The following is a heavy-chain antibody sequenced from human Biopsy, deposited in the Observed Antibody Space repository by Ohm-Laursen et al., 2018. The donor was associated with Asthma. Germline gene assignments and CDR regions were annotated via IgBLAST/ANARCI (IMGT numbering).Heavy chain of an antibody. J-gene: IGHJ6*02. CDR3: ARLINRYDTSGYYYYPGMDV. CDR2: LYSGVTA. Sequence: SLRLSCAAPGFSVKTNYMTWVRQAPGKGLEWVSVLYSGVTAFYADSVKGRFTISRDNSKNTVYLQMDSLRAENTALYCCARLINRYDTSGYYYYPGMDVWGQGTTVTVSS. V-gene: IGHV3-53*05. CDR1: GFSVKTNY. D-gene: IGHD3-22*01.